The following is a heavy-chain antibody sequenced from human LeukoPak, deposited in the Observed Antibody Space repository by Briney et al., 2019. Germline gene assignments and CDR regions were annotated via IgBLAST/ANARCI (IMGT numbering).Heavy chain of an antibody. CDR3: ARWGGSSWVTDAFDI. Sequence: ASVKVSCKASGYTFTSYDINWVRQAPGQGLEWMGWISAYNGNTNYAQKLQGRVTMTTDTSTSTAYMELRSLRSDDTAVYYCARWGGSSWVTDAFDIWGQGTMVTVSS. CDR2: ISAYNGNT. D-gene: IGHD6-13*01. CDR1: GYTFTSYD. V-gene: IGHV1-18*01. J-gene: IGHJ3*02.